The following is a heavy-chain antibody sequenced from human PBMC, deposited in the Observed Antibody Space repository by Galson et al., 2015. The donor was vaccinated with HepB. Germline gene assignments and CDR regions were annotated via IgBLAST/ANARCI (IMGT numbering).Heavy chain of an antibody. CDR1: GYTFTSYA. J-gene: IGHJ5*02. CDR3: AREGPRRYSSGWPRKP. Sequence: SVKVSCKASGYTFTSYAMNWVRQAPGQGLEWMGWINTNTGNPTYAQGFTGRFVFSLDTSVSTAYLQISSLKAGDTAVYYCAREGPRRYSSGWPRKPWGQGTLVTVSS. V-gene: IGHV7-4-1*02. CDR2: INTNTGNP. D-gene: IGHD6-19*01.